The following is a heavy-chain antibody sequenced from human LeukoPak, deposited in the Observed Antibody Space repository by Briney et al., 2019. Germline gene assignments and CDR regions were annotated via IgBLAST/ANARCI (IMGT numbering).Heavy chain of an antibody. CDR2: IYNGGTT. D-gene: IGHD1-1*01. CDR1: GVTSNY. CDR3: ARGPNWNQEGLDY. V-gene: IGHV3-66*02. J-gene: IGHJ4*02. Sequence: GGSLRLSSAASGVTSNYMTWVRQAAGKGLEWVSVIYNGGTTYYADSVKGRFTISRDNSKNTLYLQMNSLRAEDTAVYYCARGPNWNQEGLDYWGQGTLVTVSS.